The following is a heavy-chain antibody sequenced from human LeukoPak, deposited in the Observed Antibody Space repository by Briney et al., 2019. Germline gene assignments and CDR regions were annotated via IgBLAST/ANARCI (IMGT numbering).Heavy chain of an antibody. J-gene: IGHJ4*02. D-gene: IGHD2-2*01. CDR1: GFTFSNYV. CDR3: AKDRLRCSSTSTRCSPYYFDY. CDR2: ISGSGGNT. Sequence: LSGGSLRLSCAASGFTFSNYVMNWVRQAPGKGLEWVSAISGSGGNTYYADSVKGRFTISRDNSKNTLYLQMNSLRAEDTAVYYCAKDRLRCSSTSTRCSPYYFDYWGQGTLVTVSS. V-gene: IGHV3-23*01.